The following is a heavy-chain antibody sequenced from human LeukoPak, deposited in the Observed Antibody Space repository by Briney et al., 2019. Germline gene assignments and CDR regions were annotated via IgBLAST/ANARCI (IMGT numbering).Heavy chain of an antibody. Sequence: GGSLRLSCAASGFSFDDYGMTWVRHAPGKGLEWVANIKQDGSEKYYVDSVKGRFTISRDNAKNSLYLQMNSLRAEDTAVYYCARESSALLWFGGDDYWGQGTLVTVSS. D-gene: IGHD3-10*01. CDR3: ARESSALLWFGGDDY. V-gene: IGHV3-7*01. CDR1: GFSFDDYG. CDR2: IKQDGSEK. J-gene: IGHJ4*02.